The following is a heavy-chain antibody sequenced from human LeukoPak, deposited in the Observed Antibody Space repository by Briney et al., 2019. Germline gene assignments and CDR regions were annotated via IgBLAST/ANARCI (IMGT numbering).Heavy chain of an antibody. CDR2: IIPIFGTA. Sequence: GASVKVSCKASGGTFISYAISWVRQAPGQGLEWMGGIIPIFGTANYAQKFQGRVTITADEPTSTAYMELSSLRSEDTAVYYCARGTFGVVINNWFDPWGQGTLVTVSS. V-gene: IGHV1-69*13. D-gene: IGHD3-3*01. CDR3: ARGTFGVVINNWFDP. CDR1: GGTFISYA. J-gene: IGHJ5*02.